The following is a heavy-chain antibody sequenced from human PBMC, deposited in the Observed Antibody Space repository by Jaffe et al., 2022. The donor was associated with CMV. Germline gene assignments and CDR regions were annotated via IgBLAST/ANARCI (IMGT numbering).Heavy chain of an antibody. D-gene: IGHD4-17*01. CDR2: ISGSGGNT. V-gene: IGHV3-23*01. CDR1: GFTFSDYA. J-gene: IGHJ5*02. CDR3: AKAYTVTLDSFYNWFDP. Sequence: QLLESGGGLVQPGGSLRLSCAASGFTFSDYAMNWVRQAPGKGLEWVSAISGSGGNTYHADSVKGRFTISRDNSKNTVYLQMNSLRAEDTATYFCAKAYTVTLDSFYNWFDPWGQGTLVTVSS.